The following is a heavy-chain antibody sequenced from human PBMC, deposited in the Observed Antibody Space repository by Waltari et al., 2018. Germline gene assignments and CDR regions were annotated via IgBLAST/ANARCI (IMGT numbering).Heavy chain of an antibody. V-gene: IGHV4-59*01. D-gene: IGHD2-21*02. Sequence: QVQLQESGPGLVKPSETLSLTCTVPGGSISSYYWSWNRQPPGKGLEWIGYIYYSGSTNYNPSLKSRVTISVDTSKNQFSLKLSSVTAADTAVYYCARDDGGNSGAFDIWGQGTMVTVSS. J-gene: IGHJ3*02. CDR2: IYYSGST. CDR3: ARDDGGNSGAFDI. CDR1: GGSISSYY.